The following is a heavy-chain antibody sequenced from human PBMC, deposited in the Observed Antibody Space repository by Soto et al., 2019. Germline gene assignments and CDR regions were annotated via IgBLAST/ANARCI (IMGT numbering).Heavy chain of an antibody. CDR1: GFIFSNYA. V-gene: IGHV3-23*01. J-gene: IGHJ5*01. Sequence: EVLLLESGGGLVQSGGSLRLSCAASGFIFSNYAMSWVRQTPGKGLQWVSAINRSGGRTDYADSAKGRFTISRDNSKDSLYLQMTSLRVDDTAIYYWTKAPRGVGDPPHWFDSWGQGILVTVSS. CDR2: INRSGGRT. D-gene: IGHD3-10*01. CDR3: TKAPRGVGDPPHWFDS.